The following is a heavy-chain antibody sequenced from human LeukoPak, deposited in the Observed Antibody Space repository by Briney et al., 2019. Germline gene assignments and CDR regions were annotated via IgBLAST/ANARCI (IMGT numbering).Heavy chain of an antibody. D-gene: IGHD3-3*01. CDR1: GYTFTGYY. Sequence: ASVKVSCKASGYTFTGYYMHWVRQAPGQGLEWLGIINPSGGRTTYGQNFQGRVTMTRDTSTSTVYMELSSLRSEDTAVYYRARRSRFLDYWGQGTLVTVSS. J-gene: IGHJ4*02. CDR2: INPSGGRT. V-gene: IGHV1-46*01. CDR3: ARRSRFLDY.